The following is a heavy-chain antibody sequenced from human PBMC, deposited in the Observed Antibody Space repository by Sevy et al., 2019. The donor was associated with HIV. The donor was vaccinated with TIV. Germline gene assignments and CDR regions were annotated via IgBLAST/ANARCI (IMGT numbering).Heavy chain of an antibody. D-gene: IGHD3-22*01. CDR3: AREVTMIVATYYYYGMDV. CDR1: GYTFTGYY. V-gene: IGHV1-2*02. J-gene: IGHJ6*02. CDR2: INPNSGGT. Sequence: ASVKVSCKASGYTFTGYYMHWVRQAPGQGLEWMGWINPNSGGTNYAQKFQGRVTMTRDTSISTANMELSRLRSDDTAVYYCAREVTMIVATYYYYGMDVWGQGTTVTVSS.